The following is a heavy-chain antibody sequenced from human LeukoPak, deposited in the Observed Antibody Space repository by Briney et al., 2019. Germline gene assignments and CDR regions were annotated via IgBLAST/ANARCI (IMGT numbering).Heavy chain of an antibody. D-gene: IGHD6-19*01. Sequence: HTGGSLRLSCAASGFTYSSYAMSWVRQAPGKGLEWVSATSGSGGSTYYADSVKGRFTISRDNSKNTLYLQMNSLRAEDTAVYYCAGGWLVPANDYWGQGTLVTVSS. CDR2: TSGSGGST. CDR1: GFTYSSYA. CDR3: AGGWLVPANDY. V-gene: IGHV3-23*01. J-gene: IGHJ4*02.